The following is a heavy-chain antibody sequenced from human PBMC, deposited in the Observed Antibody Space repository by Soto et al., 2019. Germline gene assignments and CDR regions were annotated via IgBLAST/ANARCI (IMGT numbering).Heavy chain of an antibody. J-gene: IGHJ4*02. D-gene: IGHD1-26*01. CDR2: IYYSGTT. Sequence: SETLSLTCTVSGGPISSGGYYWSWIRQHPEKGLEWIGYIYYSGTTYYNPSLKSRATISVDTSKNQFSLKLTSVTAADTAVYYCARLYTGNYIMYYWGPGTLVTVSS. CDR3: ARLYTGNYIMYY. V-gene: IGHV4-31*03. CDR1: GGPISSGGYY.